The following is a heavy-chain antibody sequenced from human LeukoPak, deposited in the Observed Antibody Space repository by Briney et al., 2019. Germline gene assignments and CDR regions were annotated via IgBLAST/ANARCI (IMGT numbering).Heavy chain of an antibody. CDR3: ASPPRSCYECNWFDP. J-gene: IGHJ5*02. V-gene: IGHV1-69*13. CDR1: GGTFSSYA. CDR2: IIPIFGTA. D-gene: IGHD2-2*01. Sequence: SVKVSCKASGGTFSSYAISWVRQAPGQGLEWMGGIIPIFGTANYAQKFQGRVTITADESTSTAYMELSSLRSEDTAVYYCASPPRSCYECNWFDPWGQGTLVTVPS.